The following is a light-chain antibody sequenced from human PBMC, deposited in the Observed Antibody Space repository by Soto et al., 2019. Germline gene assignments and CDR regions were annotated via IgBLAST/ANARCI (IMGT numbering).Light chain of an antibody. Sequence: DIQMTQSPSTLSASIGDRVTITCRASQSINKWLAWHQQKPGKAPKLLIYDASSLQSGVPSRFSGSGSGTDFTLIISSLQPEDFATYFCQQGDSFPFTFGGGTKVDIK. CDR3: QQGDSFPFT. V-gene: IGKV1-5*01. J-gene: IGKJ4*01. CDR2: DAS. CDR1: QSINKW.